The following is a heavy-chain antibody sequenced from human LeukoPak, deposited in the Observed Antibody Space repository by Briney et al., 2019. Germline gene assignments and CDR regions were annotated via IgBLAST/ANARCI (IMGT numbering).Heavy chain of an antibody. CDR2: LNWNGAST. D-gene: IGHD6-19*01. V-gene: IGHV3-20*04. CDR1: GFTFDDYG. J-gene: IGHJ1*01. Sequence: GGSLRLSCAASGFTFDDYGLSWVRQVPGKGLEWVSGLNWNGASTGYADSVKGRFTISRDNAKNSLYLQMNSLRAEDTALCYCAKGPSGIALAGSPKYFQHWGQGTPVTVSS. CDR3: AKGPSGIALAGSPKYFQH.